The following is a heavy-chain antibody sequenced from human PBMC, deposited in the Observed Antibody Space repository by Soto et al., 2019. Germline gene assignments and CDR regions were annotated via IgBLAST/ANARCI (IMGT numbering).Heavy chain of an antibody. D-gene: IGHD1-26*01. J-gene: IGHJ4*02. Sequence: QVQLVESGGGVVQPGRSLRLSCAASGFTFSSYGMHWVRQAPGKGLEWVAVISYDGSNKYYADSVKGRFTISRDNSKNTVYLQMNSLRAEDTAVYYCAKNGPIVDSMDPFDYWGQGTLVTVSS. V-gene: IGHV3-30*18. CDR2: ISYDGSNK. CDR1: GFTFSSYG. CDR3: AKNGPIVDSMDPFDY.